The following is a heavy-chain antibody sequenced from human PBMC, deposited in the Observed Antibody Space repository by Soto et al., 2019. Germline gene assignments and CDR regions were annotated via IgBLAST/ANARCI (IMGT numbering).Heavy chain of an antibody. V-gene: IGHV1-3*01. CDR1: GYTFTKYS. CDR3: ARQHDIRGNYCFDY. D-gene: IGHD3-9*01. CDR2: INVASGNT. Sequence: QVQLVQSGAEVKKPGASVKVSCESSGYTFTKYSIQWVRQAPGQRLEWMGWINVASGNTKYSQKFQGRVTFARDTSANTAYMELRSLRPEDTAVYYCARQHDIRGNYCFDYWGQGTLVTVSS. J-gene: IGHJ4*02.